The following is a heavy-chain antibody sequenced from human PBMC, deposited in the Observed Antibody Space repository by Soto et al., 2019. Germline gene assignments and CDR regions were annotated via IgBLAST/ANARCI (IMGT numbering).Heavy chain of an antibody. V-gene: IGHV4-31*03. CDR3: ARDATTVTLLLRERYFDL. CDR1: GGSISSGGYY. CDR2: IYYSGST. D-gene: IGHD4-17*01. Sequence: QVQLQESGPGLVKPSQTLSLTCTVSGGSISSGGYYWSWIRQHPGKGLEWIGYIYYSGSTYYNPSLKSRVTISVDTSKNQFSLKLSSVTAADTAVYYCARDATTVTLLLRERYFDLWGRGTLVTVSS. J-gene: IGHJ2*01.